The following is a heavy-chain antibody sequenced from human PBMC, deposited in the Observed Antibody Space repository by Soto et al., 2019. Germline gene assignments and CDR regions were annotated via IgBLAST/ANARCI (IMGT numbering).Heavy chain of an antibody. V-gene: IGHV4-30-4*01. Sequence: PSETLSLTCTVSGGSISSGAYYWSWVRQPPGKGLEWIGYIYYSGSTYYNQSLKSQVTISVDTSKNQFSMKPSSVTSTDTAVYYCARDNYGDTYYFDYWGQGTLVTVSS. CDR3: ARDNYGDTYYFDY. CDR2: IYYSGST. D-gene: IGHD4-17*01. J-gene: IGHJ4*02. CDR1: GGSISSGAYY.